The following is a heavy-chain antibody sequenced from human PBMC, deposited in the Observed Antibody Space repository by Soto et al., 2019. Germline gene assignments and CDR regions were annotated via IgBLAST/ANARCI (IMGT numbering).Heavy chain of an antibody. CDR3: TTHLWFGD. D-gene: IGHD3-10*01. V-gene: IGHV3-15*07. J-gene: IGHJ4*02. CDR1: GFTFTNAW. Sequence: EVQLVESGGGLVKPGGSLRLSCAASGFTFTNAWMNWVRQAPGKGLEWFGRIKSKTDGETRDYAAPVKGSFTISRDDSKNTLYLQMNSLKSEDTALYYCTTHLWFGDCGKGTLVTVSS. CDR2: IKSKTDGETR.